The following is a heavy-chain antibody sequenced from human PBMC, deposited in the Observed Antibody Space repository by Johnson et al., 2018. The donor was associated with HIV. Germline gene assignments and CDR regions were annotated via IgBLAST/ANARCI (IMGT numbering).Heavy chain of an antibody. Sequence: QVQLVESGGGVVQPGRSLRLSCAASGFTFSNYGMAWVRQAPGKGLEWVAVRSFAGMKKHYADSVRGRFTISRDNSKNTLSLQMNSLRVEDTAMYYCAKARSLLDYGGFDAFISGAKGHWSSSLQ. CDR3: AKARSLLDYGGFDAFIS. CDR2: RSFAGMKK. J-gene: IGHJ3*02. V-gene: IGHV3-30*18. D-gene: IGHD4-23*01. CDR1: GFTFSNYG.